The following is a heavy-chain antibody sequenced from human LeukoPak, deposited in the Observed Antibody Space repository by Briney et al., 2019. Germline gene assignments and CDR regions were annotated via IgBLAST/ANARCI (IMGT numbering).Heavy chain of an antibody. J-gene: IGHJ5*02. V-gene: IGHV4-38-2*02. CDR1: GYSISSGYY. CDR3: ASSSGSYYNWFDP. D-gene: IGHD1-26*01. CDR2: IYHSGST. Sequence: PSETLSLTCTVSGYSISSGYYWGWIRQPPGKGLEWIGSIYHSGSTYYNPSLKSRATISVDTSKNQFSLKLSSVTAADTAVYYCASSSGSYYNWFDPWAQGTLVTVSS.